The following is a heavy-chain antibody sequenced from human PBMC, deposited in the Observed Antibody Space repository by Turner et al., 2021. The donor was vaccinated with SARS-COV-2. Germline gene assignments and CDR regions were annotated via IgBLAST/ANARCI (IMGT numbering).Heavy chain of an antibody. CDR2: IWYDGSNK. J-gene: IGHJ4*02. CDR1: GFTFSSYD. V-gene: IGHV3-33*01. CDR3: ARQTDSSTWQTYYFDY. D-gene: IGHD6-13*01. Sequence: QVQLVASGGGVVQPGRSLRLSCAASGFTFSSYDMHWVRQAPGKGLEWVAVIWYDGSNKYYADSVKGRFTISRDNSKNTLYLQMNSLRAEDTAVYYCARQTDSSTWQTYYFDYWGQGTLVTVSS.